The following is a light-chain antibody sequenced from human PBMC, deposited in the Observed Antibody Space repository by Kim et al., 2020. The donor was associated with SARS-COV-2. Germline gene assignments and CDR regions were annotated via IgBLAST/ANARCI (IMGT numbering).Light chain of an antibody. J-gene: IGLJ2*01. CDR2: YDS. Sequence: PGKTARITCGGNNIGSKSVHWYQQKPGQAPVLVIYYDSDRPSGIPERFSGSNSGNTATLTISRVEAGDEADYYCQVWDSSSDRYVVFGGGTKLTVL. V-gene: IGLV3-21*04. CDR1: NIGSKS. CDR3: QVWDSSSDRYVV.